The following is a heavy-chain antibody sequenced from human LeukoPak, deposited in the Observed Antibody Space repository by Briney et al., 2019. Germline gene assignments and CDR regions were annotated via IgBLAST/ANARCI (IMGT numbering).Heavy chain of an antibody. CDR2: IYWDDDK. CDR1: GVSLSTSGVG. Sequence: SGPTLVNPTQTLTLTCTFSGVSLSTSGVGVGWIRQPPGKALEWLALIYWDDDKRYSPSLKSRLTITKDTSKNQVVLKVTNMDPVDTATYYCVHRPGGQLWPDYWGQGTLVTVSS. D-gene: IGHD5-18*01. J-gene: IGHJ4*02. CDR3: VHRPGGQLWPDY. V-gene: IGHV2-5*02.